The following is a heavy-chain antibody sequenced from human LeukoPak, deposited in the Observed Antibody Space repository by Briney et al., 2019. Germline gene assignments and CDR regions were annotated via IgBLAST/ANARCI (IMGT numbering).Heavy chain of an antibody. J-gene: IGHJ4*02. D-gene: IGHD3-3*01. CDR1: GFTFSSYE. CDR3: ARFSRVAWSF. CDR2: ISSSGSTI. V-gene: IGHV3-48*03. Sequence: GGSLRLSCAASGFTFSSYEMNWVRQAPGKGLEWVSYISSSGSTIYYADSVKGRFTISRDNAKNTLYLQMDSLRVEDTAVYYCARFSRVAWSFWGQGTLVTVSS.